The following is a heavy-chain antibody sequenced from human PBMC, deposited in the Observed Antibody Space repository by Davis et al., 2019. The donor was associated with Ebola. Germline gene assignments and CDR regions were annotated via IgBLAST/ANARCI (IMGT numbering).Heavy chain of an antibody. CDR3: ARGYCSGCSCYSMDY. CDR1: GYTFTSYG. Sequence: ASVKVSCKASGYTFTSYGISWVRQAPGQGLEWMGWISAYNGNTHYAQKLQGRVTMTTDTSTSTAYMELRSLRSDDTAVYYCARGYCSGCSCYSMDYWGQGTLVTVSS. V-gene: IGHV1-18*01. D-gene: IGHD2-15*01. CDR2: ISAYNGNT. J-gene: IGHJ4*02.